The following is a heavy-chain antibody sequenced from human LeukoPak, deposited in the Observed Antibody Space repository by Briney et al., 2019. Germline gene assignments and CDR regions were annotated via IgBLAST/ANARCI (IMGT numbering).Heavy chain of an antibody. CDR1: GYTFTNYD. CDR3: ARDLVRGRRKWENNGMDV. J-gene: IGHJ6*02. D-gene: IGHD1-26*01. CDR2: IIAYNGNT. Sequence: ASVKVSCKASGYTFTNYDISWVRQAPGQGLEWMGYIIAYNGNTNYAQNFQGRVTMTTDTSTSTAYMELRSLRSDDTAVYYCARDLVRGRRKWENNGMDVWGQGTRVTVSS. V-gene: IGHV1-18*01.